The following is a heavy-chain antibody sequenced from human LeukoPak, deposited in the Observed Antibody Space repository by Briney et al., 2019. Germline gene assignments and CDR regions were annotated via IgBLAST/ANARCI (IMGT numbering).Heavy chain of an antibody. Sequence: GGSLRLFCAASGFTFSSYSMNWVRQAPGKGLEWVSPISSSSSYIYYADSVKGRFTISRDNAKNSLYLQMNSLRAEDTAVYYCARDDVVVPAAKPGLDYWGQGTLVTVSS. J-gene: IGHJ4*02. CDR2: ISSSSSYI. CDR1: GFTFSSYS. D-gene: IGHD2-2*01. CDR3: ARDDVVVPAAKPGLDY. V-gene: IGHV3-21*01.